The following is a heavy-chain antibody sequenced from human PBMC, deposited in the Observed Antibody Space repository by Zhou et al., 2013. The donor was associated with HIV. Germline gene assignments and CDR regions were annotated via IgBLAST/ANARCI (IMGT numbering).Heavy chain of an antibody. CDR1: GGTSSSYA. CDR2: IIPILAIA. D-gene: IGHD3-10*01. CDR3: ARQVVQGVIINGWFDP. J-gene: IGHJ5*02. V-gene: IGHV1-69*04. Sequence: QVQLVQSGAEVKKPGSSVKVSCKASGGTSSSYAISWVRQAPGQGLEWMGRIIPILAIANYAQRFQGRLTITADKSTSTAYMEMSSLRSEDTAVYYCARQVVQGVIINGWFDPWGQGTLVTVSS.